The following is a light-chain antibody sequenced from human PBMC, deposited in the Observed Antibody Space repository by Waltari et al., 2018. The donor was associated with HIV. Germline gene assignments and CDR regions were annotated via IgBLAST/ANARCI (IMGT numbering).Light chain of an antibody. V-gene: IGLV2-11*01. CDR1: SSDVGGYNY. CDR3: CSYAGSYTYV. CDR2: DVS. J-gene: IGLJ1*01. Sequence: QSALTQPRSVSGSPGQSVTISCTGTSSDVGGYNYVSWYQQHPGKAPKLMFYDVSKRPSGVPDRFAGSKSGNTASLTISGLQAEDEADYYCCSYAGSYTYVFGTGTKVTVL.